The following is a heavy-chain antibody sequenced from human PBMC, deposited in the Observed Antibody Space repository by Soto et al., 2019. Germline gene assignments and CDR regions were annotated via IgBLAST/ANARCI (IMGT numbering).Heavy chain of an antibody. CDR3: ARDHHRYSGYDYVDY. Sequence: GGSLRLSCAASGFTFSDYYMSWLRQAPGKGLEWVSYISSSSSYTNYADSVKGRFTISRDNAKNSLYLQMNSLRAEDTAVYYCARDHHRYSGYDYVDYWGQGTLVTVSS. CDR1: GFTFSDYY. J-gene: IGHJ4*02. D-gene: IGHD5-12*01. V-gene: IGHV3-11*05. CDR2: ISSSSSYT.